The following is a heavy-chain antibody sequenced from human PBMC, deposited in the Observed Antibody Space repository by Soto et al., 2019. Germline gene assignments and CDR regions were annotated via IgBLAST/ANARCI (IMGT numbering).Heavy chain of an antibody. D-gene: IGHD3-9*01. J-gene: IGHJ6*02. V-gene: IGHV1-69*06. CDR3: ARDSIILTGLDYYYYGMDV. Sequence: QVQLVQSGAEVKKPGSSVKVSCKASGGTFSSYAISWVRQAPGQGLEWMGGIIPIFGTANYAQKFQGRVTITADKSTSTAYMELSSLRSEDTALYYCARDSIILTGLDYYYYGMDVWGQGTTVTVSS. CDR1: GGTFSSYA. CDR2: IIPIFGTA.